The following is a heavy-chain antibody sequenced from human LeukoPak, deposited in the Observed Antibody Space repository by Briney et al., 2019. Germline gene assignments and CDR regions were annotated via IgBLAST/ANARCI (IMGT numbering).Heavy chain of an antibody. J-gene: IGHJ4*02. V-gene: IGHV4-59*12. CDR1: GGSISSYY. CDR3: SKRGGGYSYGPDPYYFDY. CDR2: IYYSGST. D-gene: IGHD5-18*01. Sequence: SETLSLTCTVSGGSISSYYWSWIRQPPGKGLEWIGYIYYSGSTYYNPSLKSRVTISVDTSKNQFSLKLSSVTAADTAVYYWSKRGGGYSYGPDPYYFDYWGQGTLVTVSS.